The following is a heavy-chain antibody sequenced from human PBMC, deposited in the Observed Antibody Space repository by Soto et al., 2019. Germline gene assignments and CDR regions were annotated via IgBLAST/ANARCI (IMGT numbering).Heavy chain of an antibody. J-gene: IGHJ4*02. CDR3: AKRIMATIGHFDS. D-gene: IGHD5-12*01. CDR1: GFTFSSYG. V-gene: IGHV3-23*01. CDR2: ISGIGHST. Sequence: GGSLRLSWAASGFTFSSYGVSWVRQAPGKGLEWVSAISGIGHSTYYADSVKGRFTISRDNSKNTLYLQMNSLRAEDTAVYYCAKRIMATIGHFDSWGQGTLVTVSS.